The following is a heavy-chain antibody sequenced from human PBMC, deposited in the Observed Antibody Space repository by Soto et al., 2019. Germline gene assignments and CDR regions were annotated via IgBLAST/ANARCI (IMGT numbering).Heavy chain of an antibody. CDR1: GITFNTAW. V-gene: IGHV3-15*01. J-gene: IGHJ4*02. CDR2: IKGKPDGGAT. CDR3: TAGSPFNY. Sequence: GGSLRLSCAASGITFNTAWLTWVRQAPGKGLEWVGRIKGKPDGGATDYAAPVEGRFTISRDDSQNTVFLQMNSLKTDDTAVDYCTAGSPFNYWGPGTLVTVSS.